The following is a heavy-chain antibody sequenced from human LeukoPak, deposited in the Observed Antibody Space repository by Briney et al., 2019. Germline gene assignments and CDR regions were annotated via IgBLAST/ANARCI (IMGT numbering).Heavy chain of an antibody. D-gene: IGHD3-22*01. CDR2: IIPIFGTA. CDR1: GGTLSSYA. V-gene: IGHV1-69*05. Sequence: SVQVSCKASGGTLSSYAISWVRPAPGQGLEWMGGIIPIFGTANYAQKFQGRVTITTDESTSTAYMELSSLRSEDTAVYYCAGDSSGYYEYYFDYWGQGTLVTVSS. CDR3: AGDSSGYYEYYFDY. J-gene: IGHJ4*02.